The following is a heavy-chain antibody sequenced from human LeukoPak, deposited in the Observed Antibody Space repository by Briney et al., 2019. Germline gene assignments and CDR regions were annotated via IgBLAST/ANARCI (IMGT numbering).Heavy chain of an antibody. V-gene: IGHV3-48*01. CDR2: ISSSSSTI. J-gene: IGHJ4*02. D-gene: IGHD3-3*01. CDR1: GFTFSSYS. Sequence: GGSLRLSCAASGFTFSSYSMNWVRQAPGEGLEWVSYISSSSSTIYYADSVKGRFTISRDNAKNSLYLQMNSLRAEDTAVYYCAGNTVFGVVTGGQGTLVTVSS. CDR3: AGNTVFGVVT.